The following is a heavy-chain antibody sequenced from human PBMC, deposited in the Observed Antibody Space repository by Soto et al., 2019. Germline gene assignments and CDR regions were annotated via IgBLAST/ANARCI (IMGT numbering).Heavy chain of an antibody. D-gene: IGHD3-22*01. J-gene: IGHJ4*02. V-gene: IGHV4-59*08. CDR2: IYYSGST. CDR3: ARHEFDSSGLDY. CDR1: GGSISSYY. Sequence: SETLSLTCTVSGGSISSYYWSWIRQPPGKGLEWIGYIYYSGSTNYNPSLKSRVTISVDTSKNQFSLKLSSVTAADTAVYYCARHEFDSSGLDYWGQGTLVTVSS.